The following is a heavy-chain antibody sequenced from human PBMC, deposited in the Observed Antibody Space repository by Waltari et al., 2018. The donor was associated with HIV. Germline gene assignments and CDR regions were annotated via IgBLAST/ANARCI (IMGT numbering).Heavy chain of an antibody. CDR2: IKYSGNT. V-gene: IGHV4-39*01. Sequence: QLQLQESGPGLVRPSETLSLTCTVSGGFIGGSTYYWGWIRQTPERGLEWIGSIKYSGNTFYKSSLKSRATMSIDTSKNQFSLRLNSLTAADTAVYYCMRRDDCISGHCPFDYWGQGILVTVSS. J-gene: IGHJ4*02. CDR3: MRRDDCISGHCPFDY. D-gene: IGHD2-15*01. CDR1: GGFIGGSTYY.